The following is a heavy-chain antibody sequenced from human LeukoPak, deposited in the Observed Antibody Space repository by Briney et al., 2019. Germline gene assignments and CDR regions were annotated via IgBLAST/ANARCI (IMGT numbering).Heavy chain of an antibody. CDR2: ISSSSSYT. CDR3: ARAEYSGQYCSGGSCYSYYYYGMDV. CDR1: GYTFSDYY. Sequence: GSLRLSCAASGYTFSDYYMSWIRQAPGKGLEWVSYISSSSSYTNYADSVKGRFTISRDNAKNSLYLQTNSLRAEDTAVYYCARAEYSGQYCSGGSCYSYYYYGMDVWGQGTTVTVSS. J-gene: IGHJ6*02. D-gene: IGHD2-15*01. V-gene: IGHV3-11*05.